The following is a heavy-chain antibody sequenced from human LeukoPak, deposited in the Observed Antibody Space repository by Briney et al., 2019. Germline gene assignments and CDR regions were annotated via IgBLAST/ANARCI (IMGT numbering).Heavy chain of an antibody. CDR1: GNSFTSYW. Sequence: GDSLKVYCTGSGNSFTSYWSGWVRQMPGKSLEWMGIIYPGDSDTRYSPSFQGQVTISADKSISTAYLQWSSLKASDTAMYYCARSHSGSYYFSDYWGQGTLVTVSS. D-gene: IGHD1-26*01. CDR3: ARSHSGSYYFSDY. V-gene: IGHV5-51*03. J-gene: IGHJ4*02. CDR2: IYPGDSDT.